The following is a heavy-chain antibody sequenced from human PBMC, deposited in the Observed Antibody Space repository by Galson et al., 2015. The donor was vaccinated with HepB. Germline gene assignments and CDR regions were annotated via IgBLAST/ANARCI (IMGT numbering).Heavy chain of an antibody. D-gene: IGHD2-21*02. J-gene: IGHJ4*02. CDR3: ARAYCSGDCYMVGV. V-gene: IGHV3-7*03. CDR1: GFIFSNYY. Sequence: SLRLSCAASGFIFSNYYMNWVRQAPGKGLEWVADIKQDGRDEDYLGSVWGRFTISRDNAKNSLYLQMNSLRAEDTAVYYCARAYCSGDCYMVGVWGQGTLVIVSS. CDR2: IKQDGRDE.